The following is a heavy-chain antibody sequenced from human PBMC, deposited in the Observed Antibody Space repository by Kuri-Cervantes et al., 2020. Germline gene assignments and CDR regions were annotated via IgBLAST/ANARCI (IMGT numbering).Heavy chain of an antibody. D-gene: IGHD5-18*01. J-gene: IGHJ5*02. V-gene: IGHV3-7*01. CDR3: ARGGGYSYDLYNWLDP. CDR2: IEADENKT. CDR1: GFIFSSYW. Sequence: GESLKISCAGSGFIFSSYWMAWVRQTPGKGLEWVANIEADENKTYYVDFLKGRFTISRDNAKNSLYLQMNSLRAEDTAVYYCARGGGYSYDLYNWLDPWGQGTLVTVSS.